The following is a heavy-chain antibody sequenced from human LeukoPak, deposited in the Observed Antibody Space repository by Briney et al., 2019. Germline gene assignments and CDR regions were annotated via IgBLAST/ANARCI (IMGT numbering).Heavy chain of an antibody. J-gene: IGHJ3*02. CDR1: GGSISSGDYH. CDR3: ARGYCSSTSCYPANDAFDI. D-gene: IGHD2-2*01. V-gene: IGHV4-30-4*08. Sequence: SETLSLTCTVSGGSISSGDYHWSWIRQPPGKGLEWIGYIYYSGSTYYNPSLKSRVTISVDTSKNQFSLKLSSVTAADTAVYYCARGYCSSTSCYPANDAFDIWGQGTMVTVSS. CDR2: IYYSGST.